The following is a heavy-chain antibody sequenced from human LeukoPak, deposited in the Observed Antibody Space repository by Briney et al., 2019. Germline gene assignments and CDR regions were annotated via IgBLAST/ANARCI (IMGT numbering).Heavy chain of an antibody. J-gene: IGHJ4*02. Sequence: GASVKVSCKASGYTFTSYYMHWVRQAPGQGLEWMGVINPSGGSTSYAQKFEGRVTMTRDTSTSTVYMELSSLRSEDTAVYYCARDDLSSGWFYWGQGTLVTVSS. CDR2: INPSGGST. V-gene: IGHV1-46*01. CDR1: GYTFTSYY. CDR3: ARDDLSSGWFY. D-gene: IGHD6-19*01.